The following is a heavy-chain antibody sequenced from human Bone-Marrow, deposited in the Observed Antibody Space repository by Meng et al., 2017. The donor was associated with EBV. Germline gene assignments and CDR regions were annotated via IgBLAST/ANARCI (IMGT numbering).Heavy chain of an antibody. CDR2: IYHSGST. CDR3: AREGGFYSSSPDY. D-gene: IGHD6-6*01. V-gene: IGHV4-4*02. CDR1: GDSISSLNW. J-gene: IGHJ4*02. Sequence: QVQVRRSGPGRGKPSGPLSLTCTASGDSISSLNWWSWVRQSRGKGLEWIGEIYHSGSTNYNPSLKSRVTISVDEPKNQFSLKLTSVTAADTAVYYCAREGGFYSSSPDYWGPGTLVTVSS.